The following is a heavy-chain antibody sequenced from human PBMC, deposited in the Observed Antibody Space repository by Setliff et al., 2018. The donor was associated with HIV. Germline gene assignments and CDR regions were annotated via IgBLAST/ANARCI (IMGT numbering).Heavy chain of an antibody. CDR3: AGGTIVAPGGYFYYMDV. CDR1: GGSLNRYY. CDR2: IYYSGGT. J-gene: IGHJ6*03. V-gene: IGHV4-59*01. Sequence: SETLSLTCSVSGGSLNRYYWSWIRQTPGKGLEWIGYIYYSGGTNYNSHPSLKSRVTILVDTSKNQFSLRLSSVTAADTAVYYCAGGTIVAPGGYFYYMDVWGKGATVTVSS. D-gene: IGHD6-6*01.